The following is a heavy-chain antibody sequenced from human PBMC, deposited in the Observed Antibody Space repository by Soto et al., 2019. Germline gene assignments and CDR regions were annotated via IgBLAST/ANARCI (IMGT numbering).Heavy chain of an antibody. Sequence: ASVKVSCKASGCTFTSYGISWVRQAPGQGLEWMGWISAYNGNTNYAQKLQGRVTMTTDTSTSTAYMELGSLRSDDTAVYYCARWGTDSSGWYDFGYWGQGTLVTVSS. J-gene: IGHJ4*02. V-gene: IGHV1-18*01. CDR2: ISAYNGNT. CDR3: ARWGTDSSGWYDFGY. CDR1: GCTFTSYG. D-gene: IGHD6-19*01.